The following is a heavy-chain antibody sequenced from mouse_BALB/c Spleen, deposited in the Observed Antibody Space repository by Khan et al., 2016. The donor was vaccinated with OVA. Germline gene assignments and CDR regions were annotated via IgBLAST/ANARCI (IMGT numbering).Heavy chain of an antibody. Sequence: VQLQQSGPDLVKPGASVKLSCKASGYSFTLYYMSWVKQSHGKSLEWIGRVNPNTDNINYNQEFKGKAILTVDKSSNTAYMELRSLTSEDSAVYFCARGYYFFASWGQGTLVTVSA. CDR3: ARGYYFFAS. D-gene: IGHD1-1*01. V-gene: IGHV1-26*01. CDR2: VNPNTDNI. J-gene: IGHJ3*01. CDR1: GYSFTLYY.